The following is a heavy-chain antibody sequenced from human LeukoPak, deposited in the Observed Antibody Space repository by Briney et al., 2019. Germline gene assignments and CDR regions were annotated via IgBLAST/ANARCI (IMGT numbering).Heavy chain of an antibody. J-gene: IGHJ4*02. D-gene: IGHD2-2*02. V-gene: IGHV3-23*01. CDR2: ISDSGTDT. CDR3: EKTDCTSSSCYTIDY. Sequence: GGSPRLSCAASGFTFSYYAMSWVRQAPGKGLEWVSVISDSGTDTSYADSGRGRFTISRDNSKNTLYLQMNSLRAEDTAVYYCEKTDCTSSSCYTIDYWGQGTLVTVSS. CDR1: GFTFSYYA.